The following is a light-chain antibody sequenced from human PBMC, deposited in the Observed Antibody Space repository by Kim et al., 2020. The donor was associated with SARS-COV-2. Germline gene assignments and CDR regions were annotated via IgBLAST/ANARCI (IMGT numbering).Light chain of an antibody. CDR2: GAS. J-gene: IGKJ4*01. CDR1: QSFSGN. V-gene: IGKV3D-15*01. CDR3: EQYANWLLT. Sequence: SPADRATRSCSATQSFSGNLAWYQQKPGQSTRLLIYGASIRATGIPARFSGSASGTEVALTITSLQSEDVAVYFCEQYANWLLTFGGGTKVDIK.